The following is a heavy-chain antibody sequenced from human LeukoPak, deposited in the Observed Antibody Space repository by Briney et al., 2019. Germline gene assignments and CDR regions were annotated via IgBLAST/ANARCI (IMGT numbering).Heavy chain of an antibody. V-gene: IGHV3-23*01. J-gene: IGHJ4*02. CDR3: AKEGFGDGYNYYFDY. CDR1: GFTFSSYA. CDR2: ISGSGGST. D-gene: IGHD5-24*01. Sequence: GSLRLSCAASGFTFSSYAMGWVRQASGKGLEWGLAISGSGGSTYYADSVKGRFTISRDNSKNTLYLQMNSLRAEDTAVYYCAKEGFGDGYNYYFDYWGQGTLVTVSS.